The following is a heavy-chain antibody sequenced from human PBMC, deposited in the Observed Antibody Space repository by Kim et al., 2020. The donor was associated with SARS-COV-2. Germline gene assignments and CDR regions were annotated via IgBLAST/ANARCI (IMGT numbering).Heavy chain of an antibody. J-gene: IGHJ4*02. V-gene: IGHV3-53*01. D-gene: IGHD4-17*01. Sequence: DSLKGRFTSSRDNSKNTLILQMNSLRAEDTAVYYCARSDAVSVTYFDYWGQGTLVTVSS. CDR3: ARSDAVSVTYFDY.